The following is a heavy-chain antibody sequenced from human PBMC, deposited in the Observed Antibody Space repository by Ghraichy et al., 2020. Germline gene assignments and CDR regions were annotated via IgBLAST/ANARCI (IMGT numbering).Heavy chain of an antibody. CDR2: IYYSGSS. Sequence: SETLSLTCTVSGGSISSSSYYWGWIRQPPGKGLEWIGSIYYSGSSYYNPSLKSRVTISVDTSKNQFSLKVSSVTAADTAVYYCARHDYGDYRYFDLWGRGTLVTVSS. J-gene: IGHJ2*01. V-gene: IGHV4-39*01. D-gene: IGHD4-17*01. CDR3: ARHDYGDYRYFDL. CDR1: GGSISSSSYY.